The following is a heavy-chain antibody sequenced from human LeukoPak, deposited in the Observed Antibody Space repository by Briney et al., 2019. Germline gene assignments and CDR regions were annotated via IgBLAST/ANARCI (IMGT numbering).Heavy chain of an antibody. D-gene: IGHD3-10*01. CDR1: GFTFSRFG. J-gene: IGHJ5*02. CDR3: AKDQGVVGSYDA. Sequence: PGGSLRLSCGASGFTFSRFGMNWVRQAPGKGLEWVAFIQYDESLKCYLGSVKGRFATSRDNSKNTVYLQMNSLRVEDTAVYYCAKDQGVVGSYDAWGQGTLVTVSS. V-gene: IGHV3-30*02. CDR2: IQYDESLK.